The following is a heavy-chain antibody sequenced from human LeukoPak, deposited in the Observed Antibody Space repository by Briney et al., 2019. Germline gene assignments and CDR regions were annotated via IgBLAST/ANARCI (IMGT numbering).Heavy chain of an antibody. CDR1: GYTFTSYY. Sequence: GASVKVSCRASGYTFTSYYMHWVRLAPGQGLEWMGIINPSGGSTSYAQKFQGRVTMTRDTSTSTVYMELSSLRSEDTAVYYCARDTAGTYSWNWFDPWGQGTLVTVSS. CDR3: ARDTAGTYSWNWFDP. J-gene: IGHJ5*02. D-gene: IGHD1-1*01. V-gene: IGHV1-46*03. CDR2: INPSGGST.